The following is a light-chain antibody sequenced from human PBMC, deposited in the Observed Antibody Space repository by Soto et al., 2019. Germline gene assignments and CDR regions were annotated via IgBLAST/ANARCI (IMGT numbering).Light chain of an antibody. CDR2: TNS. Sequence: QTVVTQPPSASGTPGQRVTISCSGSSSNIGSNSVHWYRQIPGTAPKLLIYTNSQRPSGVPDRFSGSKSGTSASLAISGLQSEDEADYYCAAWDDSLNGCVFGTGTKLTVL. CDR1: SSNIGSNS. CDR3: AAWDDSLNGCV. V-gene: IGLV1-44*01. J-gene: IGLJ1*01.